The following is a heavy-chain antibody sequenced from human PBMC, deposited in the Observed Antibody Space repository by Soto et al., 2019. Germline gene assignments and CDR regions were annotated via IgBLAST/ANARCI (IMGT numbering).Heavy chain of an antibody. CDR1: GFSFSSYG. CDR3: AKGGYSYGYEYYYYYGMDV. V-gene: IGHV3-30*18. D-gene: IGHD5-18*01. Sequence: QVQLVESGGGVVQPGRSLRLSCAASGFSFSSYGMHWVRQAPGNGLEWVAVISYDGSNKYYADSVKGRFTISRDNSKNTLYLQMNSLRAEDTAVYYCAKGGYSYGYEYYYYYGMDVWGQGTTVTVSS. J-gene: IGHJ6*02. CDR2: ISYDGSNK.